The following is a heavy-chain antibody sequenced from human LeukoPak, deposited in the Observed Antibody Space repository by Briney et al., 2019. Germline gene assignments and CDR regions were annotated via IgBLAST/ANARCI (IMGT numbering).Heavy chain of an antibody. D-gene: IGHD3-10*01. CDR1: GYSISSGYY. CDR3: ARAALDSLLWFGATGEGMFDY. J-gene: IGHJ4*02. Sequence: SETLSLTCTVSGYSISSGYYWGWIRQPPGKGLEWIGSIYHSGSTYYNPSLKSRVTISVDTSKNQFSLKLSSVTAADTAVYYCARAALDSLLWFGATGEGMFDYWGQGTLVTVSS. CDR2: IYHSGST. V-gene: IGHV4-38-2*02.